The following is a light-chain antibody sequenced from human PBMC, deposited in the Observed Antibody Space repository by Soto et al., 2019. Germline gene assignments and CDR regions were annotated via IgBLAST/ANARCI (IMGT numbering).Light chain of an antibody. V-gene: IGKV3-15*01. CDR2: GAS. Sequence: EIVMTQSPATLSLSPGERATLSCRASQSVRSNLGWYQQKPGQAPRLLIYGASTRATGIPARFSGSGSGTEFTLTISSLQSQDSAVYYCHQYDNWFPFTFGQGTRLEIK. CDR1: QSVRSN. CDR3: HQYDNWFPFT. J-gene: IGKJ5*01.